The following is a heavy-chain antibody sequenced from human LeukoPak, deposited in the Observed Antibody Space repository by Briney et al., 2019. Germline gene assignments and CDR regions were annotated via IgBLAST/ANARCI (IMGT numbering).Heavy chain of an antibody. Sequence: SETLSLTCTVSGGSISSSSYYWGWIRQPPGKGLEWIGSIDHSGRTYHNPSLKSRVTISVDTSKNQFSLKLNFVTAADTAVYFCARDKKGWIAADVGFDPWGQGILVIVSS. J-gene: IGHJ5*02. D-gene: IGHD6-13*01. CDR1: GGSISSSSYY. CDR3: ARDKKGWIAADVGFDP. V-gene: IGHV4-39*07. CDR2: IDHSGRT.